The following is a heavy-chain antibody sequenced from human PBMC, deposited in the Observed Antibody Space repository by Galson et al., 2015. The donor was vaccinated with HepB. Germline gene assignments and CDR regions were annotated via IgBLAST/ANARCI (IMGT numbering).Heavy chain of an antibody. CDR1: GFSLSTDGVR. CDR3: AYSRWGPLIL. Sequence: PALVTPPQTLTLTCTFSGFSLSTDGVRVGWIRQPPGKALQWLALIYWGGDKHYSPSLRSRLTLTKDTSKNQVVLIMTNVDPVDTATYYCAYSRWGPLILWGQGTLVTVSS. CDR2: IYWGGDK. V-gene: IGHV2-5*02. J-gene: IGHJ4*02. D-gene: IGHD7-27*01.